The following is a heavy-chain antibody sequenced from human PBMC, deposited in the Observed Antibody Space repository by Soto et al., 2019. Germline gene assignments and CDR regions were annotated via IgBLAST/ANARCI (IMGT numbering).Heavy chain of an antibody. J-gene: IGHJ6*02. V-gene: IGHV4-34*01. Sequence: PSETLSLTCAVYGGSFTGYFWTWIRQSPGKGLEWIGEISHRGNTKYNPSLKSRVTISVDTSKTQFSLKLSSVTAADAAVYYCAREEAVQWITKGYYGMDVWGQGTTVTVSS. CDR1: GGSFTGYF. CDR3: AREEAVQWITKGYYGMDV. D-gene: IGHD3-16*01. CDR2: ISHRGNT.